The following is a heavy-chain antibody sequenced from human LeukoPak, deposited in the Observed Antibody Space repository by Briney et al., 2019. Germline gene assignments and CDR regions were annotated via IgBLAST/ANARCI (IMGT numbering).Heavy chain of an antibody. CDR1: GFTFSNYA. CDR3: ARDPNGDYIGAFDM. Sequence: GGSLRLSCAASGFTFSNYALMWVRQAPGKGLEWVSAIRGSGYGTFYADSVEGRFTISRDNFKNMLYLQMNSLRAEDTALYYCARDPNGDYIGAFDMRGQGTKVTVSS. D-gene: IGHD4-17*01. V-gene: IGHV3-23*01. J-gene: IGHJ3*02. CDR2: IRGSGYGT.